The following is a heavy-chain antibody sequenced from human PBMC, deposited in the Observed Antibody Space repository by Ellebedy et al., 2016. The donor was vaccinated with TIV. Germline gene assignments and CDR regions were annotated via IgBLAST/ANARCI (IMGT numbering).Heavy chain of an antibody. CDR3: ARDGYRGSYFGDYYYYGMDV. D-gene: IGHD1-26*01. J-gene: IGHJ6*02. Sequence: GGSLRLSXAASGFTFSSYWMSWVRQAPGKGLEWVANIKQDGSEKYYVDSVKGRFTISRGNSKNTLYLQMNSLRAEDTAVYYCARDGYRGSYFGDYYYYGMDVWGQGTTVTVSS. CDR1: GFTFSSYW. CDR2: IKQDGSEK. V-gene: IGHV3-7*01.